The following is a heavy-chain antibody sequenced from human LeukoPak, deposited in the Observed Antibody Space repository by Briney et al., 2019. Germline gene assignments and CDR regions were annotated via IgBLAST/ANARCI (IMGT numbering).Heavy chain of an antibody. CDR1: GYTFTTYD. D-gene: IGHD5-24*01. Sequence: ASVKVSCKASGYTFTTYDINWVRQATGQGLEWMGWINPNSGNTGYAQKFQGRVTITRNTSISTVYMELSSLRSEDTAVYYCARDDSRDGNNYNYYGMDVWGQGTTVTVS. J-gene: IGHJ6*02. V-gene: IGHV1-8*03. CDR3: ARDDSRDGNNYNYYGMDV. CDR2: INPNSGNT.